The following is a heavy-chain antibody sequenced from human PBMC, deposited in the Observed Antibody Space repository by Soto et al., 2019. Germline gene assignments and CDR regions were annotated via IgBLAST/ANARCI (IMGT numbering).Heavy chain of an antibody. CDR3: ATGNRWELQPGGWFDP. CDR2: FDPEDGET. V-gene: IGHV1-24*01. D-gene: IGHD1-26*01. CDR1: GYTLTELS. J-gene: IGHJ5*02. Sequence: QVQLVQSGAEVKKPGASVKVSCKVSGYTLTELSMHWVRQAPGKGLEWMGGFDPEDGETIYAQKFQGRVTMTEETSTDTAYMELSSLRSEDTAVYYCATGNRWELQPGGWFDPWGQGTLVTVSS.